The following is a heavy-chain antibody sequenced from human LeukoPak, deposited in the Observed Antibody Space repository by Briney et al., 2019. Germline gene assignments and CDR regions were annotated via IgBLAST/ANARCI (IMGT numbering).Heavy chain of an antibody. Sequence: GASVRVSCKASGYSFTAYYIHWLRQAPGQGLEWRGWINPNSGGTNFAQKFQGRVTMTRDTSISTAYMELSGLRSDDTALYYCARDMSTSWYGIDYWGRGTLVTVSS. V-gene: IGHV1-2*02. D-gene: IGHD6-13*01. CDR3: ARDMSTSWYGIDY. CDR1: GYSFTAYY. J-gene: IGHJ4*02. CDR2: INPNSGGT.